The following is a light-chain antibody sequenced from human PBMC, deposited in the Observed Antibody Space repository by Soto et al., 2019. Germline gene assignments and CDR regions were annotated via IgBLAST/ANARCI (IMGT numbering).Light chain of an antibody. J-gene: IGKJ5*01. CDR1: QSVSSN. CDR2: GAS. Sequence: EIVMTQSPATLSVSPGERATLSCRASQSVSSNLAWYQQKPGQAPRLLIYGASTRATGIPARFSGSGSGTEFTLTISSLQPEDFAVYYCQQYNKPTFGQGTRLEI. CDR3: QQYNKPT. V-gene: IGKV3-15*01.